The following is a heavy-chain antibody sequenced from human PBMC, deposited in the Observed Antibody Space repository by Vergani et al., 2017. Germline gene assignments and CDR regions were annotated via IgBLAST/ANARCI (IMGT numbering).Heavy chain of an antibody. D-gene: IGHD6-13*01. J-gene: IGHJ6*03. CDR2: ISYDGSNK. CDR3: GIAAAGTYYYYYMDV. CDR1: GFTFSSYG. V-gene: IGHV3-30*03. Sequence: QVQLVESGGGVVQPGRSLRLSCAASGFTFSSYGMHWVRPAPGKGLEWVAVISYDGSNKYYADSVKGRFTISRDNSKNTLYLQMNSLRAEDTAVYYCGIAAAGTYYYYYMDVWGKWTTVTGSS.